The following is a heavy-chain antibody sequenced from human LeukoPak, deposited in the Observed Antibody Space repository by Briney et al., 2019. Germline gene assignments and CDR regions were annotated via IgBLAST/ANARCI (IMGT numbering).Heavy chain of an antibody. CDR2: ISYDGSNK. D-gene: IGHD3-3*01. CDR3: AKSPVYDFWSGYYTAGYYFDY. J-gene: IGHJ4*02. Sequence: GGSLRLSCAASGFTFSSYAMHWVRQAPGKGLEWVAVISYDGSNKYYADSVKGRFTISRDNSKNTLYPQMNSLRAEDTAVYYCAKSPVYDFWSGYYTAGYYFDYWGQGTLVTVSS. V-gene: IGHV3-30-3*01. CDR1: GFTFSSYA.